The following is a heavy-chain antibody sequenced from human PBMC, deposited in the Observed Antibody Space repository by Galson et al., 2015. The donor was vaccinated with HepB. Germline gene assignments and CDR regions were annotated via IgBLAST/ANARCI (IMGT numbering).Heavy chain of an antibody. CDR1: GGSISSSNW. J-gene: IGHJ5*02. CDR2: IYHSGST. Sequence: ETLSLTCAVSGGSISSSNWWSWVRQPPGKGLEWIGEIYHSGSTNYNPPLKSRVTISVDKSKNQFSLKLSSVTAADTAVYYCARVGDIVVVPAAIGVPPGAGWFDPWGQGTLVTVSS. D-gene: IGHD2-2*01. V-gene: IGHV4-4*02. CDR3: ARVGDIVVVPAAIGVPPGAGWFDP.